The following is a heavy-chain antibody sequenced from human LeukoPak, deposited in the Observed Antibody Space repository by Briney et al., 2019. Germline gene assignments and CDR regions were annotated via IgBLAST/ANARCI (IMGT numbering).Heavy chain of an antibody. V-gene: IGHV3-30*02. CDR1: GFTFSSYG. Sequence: PGGSLRLSCAASGFTFSSYGMHWVRQAPGKGLEWVAFIRYDGSNKYYADSVKGRFTISRDNSKNTLYLQMNSLRAEDTAVYYCAKEGGATEYDYVWGSYRPYYFDYWGQGTLVTVSS. J-gene: IGHJ4*02. D-gene: IGHD3-16*02. CDR3: AKEGGATEYDYVWGSYRPYYFDY. CDR2: IRYDGSNK.